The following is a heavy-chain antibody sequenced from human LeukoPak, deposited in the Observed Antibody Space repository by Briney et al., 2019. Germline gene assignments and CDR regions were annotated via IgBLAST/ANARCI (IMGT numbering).Heavy chain of an antibody. D-gene: IGHD3-3*01. CDR3: ARGAETFPDYDFWSGYFDNWFDP. J-gene: IGHJ5*02. V-gene: IGHV4-31*03. Sequence: SETLSLTCTVSGGSISSGGYYWSWIRQHPGKGLEWIGYIYYSGSTYYNPSLKSRVTISVDTSKNQFSLKLSSVTAADTAVYYCARGAETFPDYDFWSGYFDNWFDPWGQGTLVTVSS. CDR1: GGSISSGGYY. CDR2: IYYSGST.